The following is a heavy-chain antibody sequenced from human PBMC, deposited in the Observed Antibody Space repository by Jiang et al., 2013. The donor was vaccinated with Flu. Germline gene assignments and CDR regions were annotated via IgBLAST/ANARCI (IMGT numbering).Heavy chain of an antibody. CDR1: GGSISSYY. CDR2: IYYSGST. J-gene: IGHJ4*02. Sequence: PGLVKPSETLSLTCTVSGGSISSYYWSWIRQPPGKGLEWIGYIYYSGSTNYNPSLKSRVTISVDTSKNQFSLKLSSVTAADTAVYYCARVYNWNDGGYYFDYWGQGTLVTVSS. D-gene: IGHD1-20*01. CDR3: ARVYNWNDGGYYFDY. V-gene: IGHV4-59*01.